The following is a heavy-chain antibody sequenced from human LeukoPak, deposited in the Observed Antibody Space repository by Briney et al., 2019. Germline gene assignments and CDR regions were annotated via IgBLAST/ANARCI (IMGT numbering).Heavy chain of an antibody. V-gene: IGHV4-4*07. CDR1: GGSISSYY. Sequence: SETLSLTCTVSGGSISSYYWSWIRQPAGKGLEWIGRIYTSGSTNYNPSLKSRVIMSVDTSKNQFSLKLSSVTAADTAVYYCARDGITMVRGVNSYYFDYWGQGTLVTVSS. CDR2: IYTSGST. J-gene: IGHJ4*02. D-gene: IGHD3-10*01. CDR3: ARDGITMVRGVNSYYFDY.